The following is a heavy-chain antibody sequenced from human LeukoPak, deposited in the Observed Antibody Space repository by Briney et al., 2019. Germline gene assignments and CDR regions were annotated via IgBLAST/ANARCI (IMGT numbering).Heavy chain of an antibody. V-gene: IGHV1-2*06. J-gene: IGHJ4*02. Sequence: ASVKVSCKASGYTFTGYYMHWVRQAPGQGLEWMGRINPNSGGTNYAQKFQGRVTMTRDTSISTAYMELSRLRSDDTAVYYCASELAAWYYYDSSGYQTDYWGQGTLVTVSS. CDR1: GYTFTGYY. CDR3: ASELAAWYYYDSSGYQTDY. D-gene: IGHD3-22*01. CDR2: INPNSGGT.